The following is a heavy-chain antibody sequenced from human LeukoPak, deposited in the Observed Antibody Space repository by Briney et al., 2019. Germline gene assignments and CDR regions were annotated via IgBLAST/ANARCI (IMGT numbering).Heavy chain of an antibody. Sequence: SETLSLTCAVYGGSFRGYYWSWIRQPPGKGLEWIGEINHSGSTNYNPSLKSRVTISVDTSKNQFSLKLSSVTAADTAVYYCARAQIAAAGTYYMDVWGKGTTVTVSS. CDR2: INHSGST. CDR1: GGSFRGYY. CDR3: ARAQIAAAGTYYMDV. J-gene: IGHJ6*03. V-gene: IGHV4-34*01. D-gene: IGHD6-13*01.